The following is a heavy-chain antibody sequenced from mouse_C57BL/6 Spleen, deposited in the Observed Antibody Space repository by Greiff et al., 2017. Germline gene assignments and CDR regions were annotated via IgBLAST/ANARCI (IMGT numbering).Heavy chain of an antibody. CDR3: ARCDGYYATACWYYFDY. J-gene: IGHJ2*01. V-gene: IGHV14-3*01. CDR1: GFNFTNTY. D-gene: IGHD2-3*01. CDR2: IDPANGNT. Sequence: EVKVVESVAELVRPGASVKLSCTASGFNFTNTYMHWVKQRPEQGLEWIGRIDPANGNTKYAPKFQGKATITVDTSSNTAYLQLSSLTSEDTAIYYGARCDGYYATACWYYFDYWGQGTTLTVSS.